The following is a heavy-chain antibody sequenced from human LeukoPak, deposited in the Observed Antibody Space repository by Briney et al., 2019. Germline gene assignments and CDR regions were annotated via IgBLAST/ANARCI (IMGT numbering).Heavy chain of an antibody. Sequence: ASVKVSCKASGYTFTGYYMHWVRQAPGQGLEWMGWINPNSGGTNYAQKFQGWVTMTRDTSISTAYMELSRLRSDDTAVYYCARVGWTNYYYYGMDVWGQGTTVTVSS. V-gene: IGHV1-2*04. CDR3: ARVGWTNYYYYGMDV. J-gene: IGHJ6*02. D-gene: IGHD3/OR15-3a*01. CDR2: INPNSGGT. CDR1: GYTFTGYY.